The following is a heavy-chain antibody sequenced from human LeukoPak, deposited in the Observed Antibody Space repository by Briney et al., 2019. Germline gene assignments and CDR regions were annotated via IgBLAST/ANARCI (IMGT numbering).Heavy chain of an antibody. CDR1: GFAFDEHG. V-gene: IGHV3-20*04. CDR2: INWSGGST. D-gene: IGHD2-2*01. CDR3: ARAPITSPFYFDY. Sequence: GGSLRLSCTASGFAFDEHGMSWVRQVPGKGLEWVSGINWSGGSTGYADPLRGRFTISRDNAKNSLYLQMDSLRAEDTALYYCARAPITSPFYFDYWGQGTLVTVPS. J-gene: IGHJ4*02.